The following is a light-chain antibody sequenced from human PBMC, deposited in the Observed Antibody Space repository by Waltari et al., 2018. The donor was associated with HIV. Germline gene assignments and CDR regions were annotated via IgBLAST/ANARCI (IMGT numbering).Light chain of an antibody. CDR2: DAS. CDR3: QQYKKWPET. J-gene: IGKJ1*01. Sequence: EVVLTQSPSTLSVSLGEGASLSCRASQTVNNNFAWYQQRPGPAPRLLIYDASRRATAIPDRFSGSGSGTEFNLTISSLQSEDLALYVCQQYKKWPETFGLGTKVEIK. V-gene: IGKV3D-15*01. CDR1: QTVNNN.